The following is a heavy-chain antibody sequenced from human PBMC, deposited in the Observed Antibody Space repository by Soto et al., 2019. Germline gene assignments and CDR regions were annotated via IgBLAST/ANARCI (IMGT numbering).Heavy chain of an antibody. V-gene: IGHV4-34*01. CDR1: GGSFSGYY. D-gene: IGHD5-12*01. CDR2: INHSGST. Sequence: SETLSLTCAVYGGSFSGYYWSWIRQPPGKGLEWIGEINHSGSTNYNPSLKSRVTISVDTSKNQFSLKLSSVTAADTAVYYCARGYSGYDYDFDYWGQGTLVTVSS. J-gene: IGHJ4*02. CDR3: ARGYSGYDYDFDY.